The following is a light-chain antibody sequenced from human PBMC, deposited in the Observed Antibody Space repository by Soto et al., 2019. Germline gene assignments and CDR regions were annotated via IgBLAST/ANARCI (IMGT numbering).Light chain of an antibody. CDR2: KVS. V-gene: IGKV2-30*02. Sequence: DVVMTQSPLSLPVTLGQPASISCRSSQSLIHSDGNTYLNWFQQRPGHSPRRLIYKVSDRDSGVPDRFSGSGSGTDFTLKISRVEAEDVGVYYCMQGTHWPWTFGQGTEVEIK. CDR3: MQGTHWPWT. J-gene: IGKJ1*01. CDR1: QSLIHSDGNTY.